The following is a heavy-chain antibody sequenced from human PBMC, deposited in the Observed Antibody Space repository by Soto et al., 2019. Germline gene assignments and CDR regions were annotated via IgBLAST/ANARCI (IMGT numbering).Heavy chain of an antibody. CDR2: IYYSWST. J-gene: IGHJ6*02. D-gene: IGHD6-13*01. Sequence: QVQLQESGPGLVKPSQTLSLTCTVSGGSISSGGYYWSWIRQHPGKGLEWIGYIYYSWSTYYNPSLKSRVTISVDTSKNQFSLKLSSVTAADTAVYYCARATLETAAGDYYYYYGMDVWGQGTTVTVSS. CDR1: GGSISSGGYY. CDR3: ARATLETAAGDYYYYYGMDV. V-gene: IGHV4-31*03.